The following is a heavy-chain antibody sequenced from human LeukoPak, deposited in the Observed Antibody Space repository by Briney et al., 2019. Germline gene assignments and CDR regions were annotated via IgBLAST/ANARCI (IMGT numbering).Heavy chain of an antibody. CDR2: INAGNGNT. CDR1: GYTFTSYA. D-gene: IGHD5-18*01. Sequence: ASVKVSCKASGYTFTSYAMHWVRQAPGQRLEWMGWINAGNGNTKYSQKFQGRVTTTRDTSASTAYMELSSLRSEDTAVYYCARDRYTAMVREYFDYWGQGTLVTVSS. CDR3: ARDRYTAMVREYFDY. V-gene: IGHV1-3*01. J-gene: IGHJ4*02.